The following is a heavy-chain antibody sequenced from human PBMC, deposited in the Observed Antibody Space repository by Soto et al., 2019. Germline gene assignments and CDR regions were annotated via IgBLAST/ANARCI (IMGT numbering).Heavy chain of an antibody. CDR1: GFTFSSYA. Sequence: GGSLTLSCAASGFTFSSYAMHWVRQAPGKGLEWVAVISYDGSNKYYADSVKGRFTISRDNSKNTLYLQMNSLRAEDTAVYYCARDQMDTAYYGMDVWGQGTTVTVSS. V-gene: IGHV3-30-3*01. D-gene: IGHD5-18*01. J-gene: IGHJ6*02. CDR2: ISYDGSNK. CDR3: ARDQMDTAYYGMDV.